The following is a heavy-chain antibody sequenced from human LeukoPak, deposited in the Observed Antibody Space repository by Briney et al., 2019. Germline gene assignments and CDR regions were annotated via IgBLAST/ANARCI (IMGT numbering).Heavy chain of an antibody. J-gene: IGHJ5*02. V-gene: IGHV4-59*08. CDR3: ARQSRTTLIRGILITDANWFDP. CDR1: GGSISSYY. CDR2: ISYSGSA. Sequence: MSSETLSLTCTVSGGSISSYYWSWIQQPPGKGLEWIAYISYSGSAKYNPSLQSRVTMSADTSKYHVSLWLTSVTAADTAVYYCARQSRTTLIRGILITDANWFDPWGQGILVTVSS. D-gene: IGHD3-10*01.